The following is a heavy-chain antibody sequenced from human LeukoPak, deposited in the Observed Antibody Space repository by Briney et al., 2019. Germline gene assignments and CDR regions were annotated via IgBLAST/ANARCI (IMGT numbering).Heavy chain of an antibody. CDR2: IYYSGST. CDR3: ARTRTDLTGYYYYYGMDV. Sequence: SETLSLTCTVSGGSISSSSYYWGWIRQPPGKGLEWIGSIYYSGSTNYNPSLKSRVTISVDTSKNQFSLKLSSVTAADTAVYYCARTRTDLTGYYYYYGMDVWGQGTTVTVSS. CDR1: GGSISSSSYY. D-gene: IGHD7-27*01. V-gene: IGHV4-39*07. J-gene: IGHJ6*02.